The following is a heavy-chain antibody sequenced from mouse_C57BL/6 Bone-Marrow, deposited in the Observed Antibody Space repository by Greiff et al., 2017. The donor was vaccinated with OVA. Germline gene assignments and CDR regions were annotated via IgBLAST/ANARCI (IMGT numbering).Heavy chain of an antibody. D-gene: IGHD1-1*01. CDR2: INPSSGYT. J-gene: IGHJ1*03. CDR3: ERSKTVVDEDFDV. CDR1: GYTFTSYT. V-gene: IGHV1-4*01. Sequence: VQLQESGAELARPGASVKMSCKASGYTFTSYTMHWVKQRPGQGLEWIGYINPSSGYTKYNQKFKDKATLTADKSSSSAYMQLSSLTSEDSAVYDCERSKTVVDEDFDVWDTGTTVTVSS.